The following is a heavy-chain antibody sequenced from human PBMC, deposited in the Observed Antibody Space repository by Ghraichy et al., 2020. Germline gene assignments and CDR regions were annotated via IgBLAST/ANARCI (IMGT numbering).Heavy chain of an antibody. J-gene: IGHJ4*02. CDR1: GLAFSNCW. Sequence: GGSLRLSCAASGLAFSNCWMQWVRQAPGEGLVWMAYISPDGTNENYADSVKGRFTVSRDNAKNMLYLQMNSLRAEDTAVYFCAKYCGNNKCDESGAYWGQGTLVTVYS. CDR2: ISPDGTNE. D-gene: IGHD5-12*01. V-gene: IGHV3-74*01. CDR3: AKYCGNNKCDESGAY.